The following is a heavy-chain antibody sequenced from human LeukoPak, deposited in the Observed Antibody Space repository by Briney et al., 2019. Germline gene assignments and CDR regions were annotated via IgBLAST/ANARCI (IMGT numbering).Heavy chain of an antibody. CDR2: INPNSGGT. D-gene: IGHD3-22*01. CDR1: GYTFTGYY. Sequence: ASVKVSCKASGYTFTGYYMHWVRQAPGQGLEWMGWINPNSGGTNYAQKLQGRVTMTTDTSTSTAYMELRSLRSDDTAVYYCARGSYYYDSSGTLPPPPRDYWGQGTLVTVSS. CDR3: ARGSYYYDSSGTLPPPPRDY. J-gene: IGHJ4*02. V-gene: IGHV1-2*02.